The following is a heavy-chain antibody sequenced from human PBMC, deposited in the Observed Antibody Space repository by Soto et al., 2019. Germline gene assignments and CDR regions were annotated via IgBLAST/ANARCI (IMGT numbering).Heavy chain of an antibody. CDR3: ARKHSLDYIRWGLDP. J-gene: IGHJ5*02. Sequence: ASVKVSCKASGYPFSDNQIHWLRRAPGQGLEWMGRINPKSDDTNYAQKFQGRVTMTRDTSIDTAYLELTGLTSDDTATYYCARKHSLDYIRWGLDPWGQATLVTVSS. CDR2: INPKSDDT. CDR1: GYPFSDNQ. V-gene: IGHV1-2*02. D-gene: IGHD4-4*01.